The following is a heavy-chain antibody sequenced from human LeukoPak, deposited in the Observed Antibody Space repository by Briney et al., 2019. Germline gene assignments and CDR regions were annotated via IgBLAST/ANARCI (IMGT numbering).Heavy chain of an antibody. Sequence: ASVKVSCKASGYTFTGYYMHWVRQAPGQGLDWVGWINPNSGGTNYAQKFQGRVTMTRDTSISTAYMELSRLRSDDTAVYYCARGLRAIYVVPAAYNWFDPWGQGTLVTVSS. CDR2: INPNSGGT. V-gene: IGHV1-2*02. D-gene: IGHD2-2*01. J-gene: IGHJ5*02. CDR1: GYTFTGYY. CDR3: ARGLRAIYVVPAAYNWFDP.